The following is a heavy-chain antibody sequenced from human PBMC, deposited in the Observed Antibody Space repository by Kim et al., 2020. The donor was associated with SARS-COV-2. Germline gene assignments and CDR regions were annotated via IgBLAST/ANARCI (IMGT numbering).Heavy chain of an antibody. CDR3: ARETTPGYYFDY. CDR1: GGSISSGDYY. Sequence: SETLSLTCTVSGGSISSGDYYWSWIRQPPGKGMEWIGYIYYSGRTYYNPSLKIRVTISVDTSKNQFSLKLSPVTAADTAVYYCARETTPGYYFDYWGQGTLVTVSS. V-gene: IGHV4-30-4*01. J-gene: IGHJ4*02. D-gene: IGHD4-17*01. CDR2: IYYSGRT.